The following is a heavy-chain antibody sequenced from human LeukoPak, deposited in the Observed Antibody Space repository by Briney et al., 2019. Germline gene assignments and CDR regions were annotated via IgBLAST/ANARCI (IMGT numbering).Heavy chain of an antibody. D-gene: IGHD3-10*01. Sequence: PGGSLRLSCVASGFPFSSYWMTWVRQAPGKGLEWVANIKQDGSKKSYVDSVKGRFTISRDNSKNTLYLQMNSLRVEDTAVYYCATVRGGHGSENHYIDYWGQGTLVTVSS. CDR3: ATVRGGHGSENHYIDY. J-gene: IGHJ4*02. V-gene: IGHV3-7*01. CDR1: GFPFSSYW. CDR2: IKQDGSKK.